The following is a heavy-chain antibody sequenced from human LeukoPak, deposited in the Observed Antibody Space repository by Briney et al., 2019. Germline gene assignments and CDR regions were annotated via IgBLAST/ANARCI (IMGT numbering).Heavy chain of an antibody. CDR1: GYTFTGYY. CDR3: ATMPPRFKVVTAIHGY. Sequence: GASLKVSCKXSGYTFTGYYMHSVRQAPGQGNEWMGRINPNSGGTNYAQKFQGRVTMTRDTSISTAYMELSRLRSDDTAVYYCATMPPRFKVVTAIHGYWGQGTLVTVSS. D-gene: IGHD2-21*02. CDR2: INPNSGGT. J-gene: IGHJ4*02. V-gene: IGHV1-2*06.